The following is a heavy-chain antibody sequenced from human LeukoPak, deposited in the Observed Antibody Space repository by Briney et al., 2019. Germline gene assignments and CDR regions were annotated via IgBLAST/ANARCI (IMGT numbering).Heavy chain of an antibody. D-gene: IGHD6-13*01. Sequence: GGSLRLSFAASGFTFSSFAMSWVRQAPGKGLEWVSTNSSSGSGTYYADSVKGRFTISRDNSNNALYLQMNSPRAEDTAVYFCGKGGSSWSRWDYWGQGTLVTVSS. J-gene: IGHJ4*02. V-gene: IGHV3-23*01. CDR1: GFTFSSFA. CDR3: GKGGSSWSRWDY. CDR2: NSSSGSGT.